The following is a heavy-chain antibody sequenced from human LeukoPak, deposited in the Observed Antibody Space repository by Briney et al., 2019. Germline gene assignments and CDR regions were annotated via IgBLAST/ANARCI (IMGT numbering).Heavy chain of an antibody. CDR2: IKSKTDGWTT. Sequence: PGGSLRLSCAASGFTFSNAWMSWVRQAPGKGLEWVGRIKSKTDGWTTDYAAPVKGRFTISRDDSKNTLYLQMNSLKTEDTAVYYCTTDPIYCGGDCYSIDYWGQGTLVTVSS. J-gene: IGHJ4*02. D-gene: IGHD2-21*02. CDR3: TTDPIYCGGDCYSIDY. CDR1: GFTFSNAW. V-gene: IGHV3-15*01.